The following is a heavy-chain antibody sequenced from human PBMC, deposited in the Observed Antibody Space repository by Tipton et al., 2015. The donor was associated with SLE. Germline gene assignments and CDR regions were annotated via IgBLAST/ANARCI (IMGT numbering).Heavy chain of an antibody. CDR1: GFTFRSYA. J-gene: IGHJ6*03. D-gene: IGHD3-9*01. CDR2: IYAGGSNT. CDR3: AKDPGFRLGYYYMDV. Sequence: SLRLSCAASGFTFRSYAMSWVRQAPGKGLEWVSIIYAGGSNTYYADSVKGRFTISRDNSKNTLYLQMNSLRAEDTAVYYCAKDPGFRLGYYYMDVWGKGTTVIVSS. V-gene: IGHV3-23*03.